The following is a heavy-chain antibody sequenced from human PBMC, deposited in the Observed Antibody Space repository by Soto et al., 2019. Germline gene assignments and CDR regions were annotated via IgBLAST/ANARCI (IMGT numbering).Heavy chain of an antibody. CDR3: ASVRVIRGVIPHQFGL. J-gene: IGHJ4*02. D-gene: IGHD3-10*01. Sequence: SVKVSCKASGGTFSSYGISWVRQAPGQGLDWMGVIIPLYGTVNYAQKFQGRVSITADKSTSTAYMDLNSLRSDDTAVYYCASVRVIRGVIPHQFGLWGQGTQVTVSS. CDR1: GGTFSSYG. CDR2: IIPLYGTV. V-gene: IGHV1-69*06.